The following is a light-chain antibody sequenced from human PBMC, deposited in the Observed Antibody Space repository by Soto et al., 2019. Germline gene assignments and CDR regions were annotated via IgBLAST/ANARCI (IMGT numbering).Light chain of an antibody. CDR1: QDIKKY. Sequence: DIQMTQSPSSLSTSLGDSVTITCQASQDIKKYLNWYQQKSGKAPKLXIYDASNLATGVPSRFSGSGSGTDFTFTINSLQPEDFATYYCQQYDNLTLTFGGGTKVDIK. CDR3: QQYDNLTLT. J-gene: IGKJ4*01. CDR2: DAS. V-gene: IGKV1-33*01.